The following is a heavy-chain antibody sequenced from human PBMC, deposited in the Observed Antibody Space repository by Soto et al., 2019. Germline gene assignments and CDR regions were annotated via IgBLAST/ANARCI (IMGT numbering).Heavy chain of an antibody. J-gene: IGHJ4*02. D-gene: IGHD1-1*01. V-gene: IGHV1-2*02. CDR2: INPNGGGT. CDR3: AREPATAKPEGVDF. Sequence: GASVKVSCKAAGYTVSDYYIHWGRQAPGQGLEGMGWINPNGGGTNYAPKFQGGGSMTRDAPITPAYMALSRLRSGETAVYYCAREPATAKPEGVDFWGQGTLVTVSS. CDR1: GYTVSDYY.